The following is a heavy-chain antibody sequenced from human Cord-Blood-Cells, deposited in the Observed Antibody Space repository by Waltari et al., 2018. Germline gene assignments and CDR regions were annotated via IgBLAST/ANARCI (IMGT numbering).Heavy chain of an antibody. CDR2: IWYDGSNK. CDR1: GSTFSRYG. CDR3: ARNPNLRGAFDI. D-gene: IGHD6-25*01. V-gene: IGHV3-33*01. Sequence: QVQLVESGGGVVQPGRSLRLSCAAAGSTFSRYGLHWVRQAPGKGREWVAVIWYDGSNKYYADSVKGRFTISRDNSKNTLYLQMNSLRAEDTAVYYCARNPNLRGAFDIWGQGTMVTVSS. J-gene: IGHJ3*02.